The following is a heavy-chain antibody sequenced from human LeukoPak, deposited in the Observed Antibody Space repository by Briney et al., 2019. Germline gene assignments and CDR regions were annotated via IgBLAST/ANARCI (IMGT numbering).Heavy chain of an antibody. J-gene: IGHJ6*02. Sequence: PSETLSLTCAVYGGSFSGYYWSWIRQPPGKGLEWIGEINHSGSTNYNPSLKSRVTISVDTSKNQFSLKLSSVTAADTAAYYCARGFGWNGRNYYYYYGMDVWGQGTTVTVSS. CDR1: GGSFSGYY. CDR2: INHSGST. V-gene: IGHV4-34*01. D-gene: IGHD1-1*01. CDR3: ARGFGWNGRNYYYYYGMDV.